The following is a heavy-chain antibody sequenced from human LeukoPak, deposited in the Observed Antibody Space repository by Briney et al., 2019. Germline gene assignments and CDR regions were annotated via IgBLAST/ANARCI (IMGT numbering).Heavy chain of an antibody. J-gene: IGHJ4*02. CDR2: INHSGST. Sequence: SETLSLTCAVYGGSFSGYYWSWIRQPPGKGLEWIGEINHSGSTNYNPSLKSRVTISVDTSKNQFSLKLSSVTAADTAVYYCAEGAVAGHDYWGQGTLVTVSS. CDR3: AEGAVAGHDY. D-gene: IGHD6-19*01. V-gene: IGHV4-34*01. CDR1: GGSFSGYY.